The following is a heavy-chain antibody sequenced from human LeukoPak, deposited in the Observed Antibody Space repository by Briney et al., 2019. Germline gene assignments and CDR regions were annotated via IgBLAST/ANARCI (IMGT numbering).Heavy chain of an antibody. D-gene: IGHD3-9*01. CDR3: VRDLTYGARFDY. V-gene: IGHV3-30*04. CDR1: GFTFTDYA. CDR2: ISSDGNVK. Sequence: GGSLRPSCVGSGFTFTDYAIHWLRQAPGKGMESVAFISSDGNVKFYVDSVKGRSTISRDNFRNTVSLEMTTLRPEDTAVYYCVRDLTYGARFDYWGQGTLVTVSS. J-gene: IGHJ4*02.